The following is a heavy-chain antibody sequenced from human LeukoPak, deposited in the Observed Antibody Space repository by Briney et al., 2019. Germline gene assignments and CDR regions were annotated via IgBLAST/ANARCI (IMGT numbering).Heavy chain of an antibody. CDR1: GFTFSSYG. J-gene: IGHJ4*02. D-gene: IGHD2-2*01. CDR2: IRYDGSNK. V-gene: IGHV3-30*02. CDR3: ATGSRRQVVPAAIY. Sequence: PGGSLRLSCAASGFTFSSYGMHWVRQAPGKGLEWVAFIRYDGSNKYCADSVKGRFTISRDNSKNTLYLQMNSLRAEDTAVYYCATGSRRQVVPAAIYWGQGTLVTVSS.